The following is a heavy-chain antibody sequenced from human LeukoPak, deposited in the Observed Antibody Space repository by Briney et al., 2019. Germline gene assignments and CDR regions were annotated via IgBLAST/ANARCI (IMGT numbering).Heavy chain of an antibody. V-gene: IGHV3-21*01. CDR2: IISSSSYI. CDR3: ARERQITMIVPDYFDY. CDR1: GFTFSSYS. Sequence: PGGSLRLSCAASGFTFSSYSMNWVRQAPGKGLEWVSSIISSSSYIYYADSVKGRFTISRDNAKNSLYLQMNSLRAEDTAVYYCARERQITMIVPDYFDYWGQGTLVTVSS. D-gene: IGHD3-22*01. J-gene: IGHJ4*02.